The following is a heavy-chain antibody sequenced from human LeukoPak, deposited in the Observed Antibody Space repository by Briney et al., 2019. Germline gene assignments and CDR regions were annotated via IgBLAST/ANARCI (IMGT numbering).Heavy chain of an antibody. J-gene: IGHJ5*02. D-gene: IGHD4-11*01. V-gene: IGHV1-8*01. CDR3: ARRGPNSNRRGAHNWFDP. Sequence: ASVKVSCKASGYTFTSYDINWVRQATGQGLEWMGWMNPNSGNTDYAQKFQGRVTMTRNTSISTAYMELSSLRSEDTAVYYCARRGPNSNRRGAHNWFDPWGQGTLVTVSS. CDR1: GYTFTSYD. CDR2: MNPNSGNT.